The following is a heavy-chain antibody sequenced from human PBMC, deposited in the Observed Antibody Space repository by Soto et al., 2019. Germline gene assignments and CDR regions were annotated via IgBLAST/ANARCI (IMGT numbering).Heavy chain of an antibody. CDR2: ISNDGFDR. D-gene: IGHD2-21*01. Sequence: QVQLVESGGGVVQPGRSLRLNCAASGFTFSAHAVHWVRQAPGKGLEWVAVISNDGFDRYYAGSVKGRFTISRDNPKNTRYVQRNSLTVEDTAVYYCARGTFRRDEGCDISRQGTTVTVSS. CDR1: GFTFSAHA. J-gene: IGHJ3*02. V-gene: IGHV3-30-3*01. CDR3: ARGTFRRDEGCDI.